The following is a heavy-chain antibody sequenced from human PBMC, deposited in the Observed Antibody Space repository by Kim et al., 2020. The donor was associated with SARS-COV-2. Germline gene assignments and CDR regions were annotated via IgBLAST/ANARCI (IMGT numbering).Heavy chain of an antibody. CDR1: AFSFSSFP. CDR2: INDNGDDT. CDR3: AKMVETWLLLYYFDY. D-gene: IGHD6-19*01. Sequence: GGSLRLSCAASAFSFSSFPMIWVRQAPGKGLEWVSYINDNGDDTYYADSVGARFTVSRDNSKNILYLQMDSLRAEDTAIYYCAKMVETWLLLYYFDYWGQGIQVTVSS. J-gene: IGHJ4*02. V-gene: IGHV3-23*01.